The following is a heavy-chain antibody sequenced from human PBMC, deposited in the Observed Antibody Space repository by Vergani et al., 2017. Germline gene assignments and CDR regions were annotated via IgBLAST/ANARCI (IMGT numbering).Heavy chain of an antibody. D-gene: IGHD3-16*01. CDR2: ISCSGGST. Sequence: EVQLLESGGGLVQPGGSLRLSCAASGFTFSHYAMSWVRQAPGSGLDWVSAISCSGGSTYYADSVKGRFTISRDNSKNTLYLQMNTLRAEDTAVYYCAKTDDRPAVRGDYFDYWGQGTLVTVSS. J-gene: IGHJ4*02. V-gene: IGHV3-23*01. CDR3: AKTDDRPAVRGDYFDY. CDR1: GFTFSHYA.